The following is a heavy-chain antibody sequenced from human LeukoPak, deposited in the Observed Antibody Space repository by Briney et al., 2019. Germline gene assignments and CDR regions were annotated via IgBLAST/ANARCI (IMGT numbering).Heavy chain of an antibody. Sequence: SGGSLRLSCAASGFTFSSYRMNWVRQAPGKGLEWVSYISSSGSTIYYADSVKGRFTISRDNAKNSLYLQMNSLRAEDTAVYYCARGQGGTYQPPIDYWGQGTLVTVSS. CDR2: ISSSGSTI. CDR3: ARGQGGTYQPPIDY. CDR1: GFTFSSYR. D-gene: IGHD1-26*01. J-gene: IGHJ4*02. V-gene: IGHV3-48*04.